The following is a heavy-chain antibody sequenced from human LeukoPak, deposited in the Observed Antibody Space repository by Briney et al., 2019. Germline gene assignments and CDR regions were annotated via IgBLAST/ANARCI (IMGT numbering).Heavy chain of an antibody. V-gene: IGHV4-4*07. J-gene: IGHJ4*02. Sequence: SETLSLTCTVSGDSIRSYYWNWIRQPAGKGLEWIGRMYSSGSTNYNPSLKSRVTMSADTSKNQFSLKLTSVTAADTAVYYCARGVGLDFDHWGQGTLVTVSS. CDR2: MYSSGST. CDR3: ARGVGLDFDH. D-gene: IGHD3-10*01. CDR1: GDSIRSYY.